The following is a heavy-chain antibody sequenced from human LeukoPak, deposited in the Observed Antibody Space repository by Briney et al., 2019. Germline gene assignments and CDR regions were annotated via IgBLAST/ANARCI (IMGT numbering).Heavy chain of an antibody. D-gene: IGHD2-2*01. J-gene: IGHJ6*03. V-gene: IGHV3-7*01. CDR3: ARAPPEYCSSTSCFDYYMDV. CDR2: IKQDGSEK. Sequence: GGSLRLSCAASGFTFSSYWMSWVRQAPGKGLEWVANIKQDGSEKYYVDSVKGRFTISRDNAKNSLYLQMNSLRAEDTAVYYCARAPPEYCSSTSCFDYYMDVWGKGTTVTVSS. CDR1: GFTFSSYW.